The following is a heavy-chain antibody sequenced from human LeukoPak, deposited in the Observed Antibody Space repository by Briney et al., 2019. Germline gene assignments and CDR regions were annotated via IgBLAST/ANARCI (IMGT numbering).Heavy chain of an antibody. V-gene: IGHV3-7*01. CDR1: GFIFSNYW. CDR2: IKEDGSEI. Sequence: GGFLRLSCAASGFIFSNYWMTWVRQTPGKGLEFVANIKEDGSEIFYLDSVKGRFTISRDNAKNSVYLQMNSLRAEDTAVYYCSRSPDGVDNWGQGTLVTVSS. CDR3: SRSPDGVDN. D-gene: IGHD3-10*01. J-gene: IGHJ4*02.